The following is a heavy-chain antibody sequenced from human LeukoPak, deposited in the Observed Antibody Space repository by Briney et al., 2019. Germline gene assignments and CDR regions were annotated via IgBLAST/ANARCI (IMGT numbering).Heavy chain of an antibody. CDR2: IKQDGSDK. CDR1: GFTFSNYW. CDR3: ARRATAMYYFDY. V-gene: IGHV3-7*02. J-gene: IGHJ4*02. Sequence: GGSLRLSCAASGFTFSNYWMSWVRQAPGKGLEWVANIKQDGSDKYYVDSVKGRFSISRDNAKNSLYLQMNSLRAEDTAVYYCARRATAMYYFDYWGQGTLVTVSS. D-gene: IGHD1-1*01.